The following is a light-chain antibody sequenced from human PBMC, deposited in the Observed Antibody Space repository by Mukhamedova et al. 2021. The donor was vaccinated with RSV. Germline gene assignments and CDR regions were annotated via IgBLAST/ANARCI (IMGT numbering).Light chain of an antibody. CDR2: EVS. J-gene: IGLJ2*01. CDR3: SSFQSTNTPR. CDR1: DVGAYNY. V-gene: IGLV2-14*01. Sequence: DVGAYNYVSWYQHHPGKAPQVLIYEVSSRPSGVSNRFSGPKSGNRASLPIPGLQAEDGADYSCSSFQSTNTPRFGGGPK.